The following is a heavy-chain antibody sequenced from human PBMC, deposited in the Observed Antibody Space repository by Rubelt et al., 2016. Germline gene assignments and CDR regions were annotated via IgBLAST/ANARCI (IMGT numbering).Heavy chain of an antibody. CDR2: INPNSGGT. CDR1: GYTFTGYY. CDR3: AREGDYYYGMDV. J-gene: IGHJ6*02. V-gene: IGHV1-2*06. Sequence: QVQLVQSGAEVKQPGASVKVSCKASGYTFTGYYMHWVRQAPGQGLDWMGRINPNSGGTNYALKFECRITMTRDTSMSTAYMERSRLRSDDTAVYYCAREGDYYYGMDVWGQGTTVTVSS. D-gene: IGHD3-16*01.